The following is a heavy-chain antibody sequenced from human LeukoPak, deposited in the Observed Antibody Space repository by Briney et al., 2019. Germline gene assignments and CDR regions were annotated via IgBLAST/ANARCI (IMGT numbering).Heavy chain of an antibody. CDR3: ARLPRLGSFDY. CDR2: ISVNGGST. D-gene: IGHD7-27*01. Sequence: GGSLRLSCGASGFTFNIYAMTWVRQAPGKGLEWVSVISVNGGSTYYADSVKGRFTISRDNSKDTQYLQMNSLRAEDTAIYYCARLPRLGSFDYWGQGILVSVSS. J-gene: IGHJ4*02. V-gene: IGHV3-23*01. CDR1: GFTFNIYA.